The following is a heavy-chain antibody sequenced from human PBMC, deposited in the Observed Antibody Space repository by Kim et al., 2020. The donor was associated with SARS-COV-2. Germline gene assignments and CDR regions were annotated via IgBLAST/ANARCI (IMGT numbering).Heavy chain of an antibody. V-gene: IGHV4-4*07. CDR2: IYTSGST. CDR1: GGSISSYY. CDR3: ARETKRAGGTIFGVVTEEVLWFDP. D-gene: IGHD3-3*01. Sequence: SETLSLTCTVSGGSISSYYWSWIRQPAGKGLEWIGRIYTSGSTNYNPSLKSRVTMSVDTSKNQFSLKLSSVTAADTAVYYCARETKRAGGTIFGVVTEEVLWFDPWGQGTLVTVSS. J-gene: IGHJ5*02.